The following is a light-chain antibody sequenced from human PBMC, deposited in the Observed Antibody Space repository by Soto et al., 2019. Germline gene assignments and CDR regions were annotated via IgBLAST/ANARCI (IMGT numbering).Light chain of an antibody. CDR3: QQYYSVPVT. CDR1: QSVLYSSDNKNQ. Sequence: DIVMTQSPDSLAVSLGERATINCKSSQSVLYSSDNKNQLAWYQQKPGHPPKVLIYWASTRESGVPDRFSGSGSGTEFTLTISSLQAEDVAVYYCQQYYSVPVTFGGGNKVEIK. V-gene: IGKV4-1*01. J-gene: IGKJ4*01. CDR2: WAS.